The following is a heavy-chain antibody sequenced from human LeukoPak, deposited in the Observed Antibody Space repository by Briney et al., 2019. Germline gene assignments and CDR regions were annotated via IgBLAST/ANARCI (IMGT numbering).Heavy chain of an antibody. V-gene: IGHV1-8*01. CDR2: MNPNSGNT. Sequence: GASVKVSCKASGYTFTSYDINWVRQATGQGLEWMGWMNPNSGNTGYAQKFQGRVTMTRNTSISTAYMELSSLRSEDTAVYYCARGATLSWYYYDSRDAFDIWGQGTMVTVSS. CDR3: ARGATLSWYYYDSRDAFDI. J-gene: IGHJ3*02. D-gene: IGHD3-22*01. CDR1: GYTFTSYD.